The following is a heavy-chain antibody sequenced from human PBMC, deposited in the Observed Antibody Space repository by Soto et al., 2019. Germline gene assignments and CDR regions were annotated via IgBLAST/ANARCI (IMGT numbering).Heavy chain of an antibody. V-gene: IGHV3-21*06. CDR1: GFTFTTYS. D-gene: IGHD2-15*01. Sequence: LRLSCAASGFTFTTYSMNWVRQAPGKGPEWVSSISSSSTHIHYADSVRGRFTISRDNAKNSLYLQMDSLRAEDTALYYCARGRGGVVVVVAANAVDHWGQGARVTVSS. CDR3: ARGRGGVVVVVAANAVDH. CDR2: ISSSSTHI. J-gene: IGHJ4*02.